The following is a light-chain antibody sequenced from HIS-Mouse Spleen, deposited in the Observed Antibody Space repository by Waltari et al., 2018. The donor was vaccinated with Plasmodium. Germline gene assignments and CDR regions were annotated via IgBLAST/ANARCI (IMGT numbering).Light chain of an antibody. CDR1: KLGDKY. CDR3: QAWDSSTVV. CDR2: QDS. Sequence: SYELTQPPSVSVSPGQTASITRSGDKLGDKYACWYQQKPGQSPVLVIYQDSKRPSGIPGRFSGSNARNTATLTISGTQAMDEADYYCQAWDSSTVVFGGGTKLTIL. V-gene: IGLV3-1*01. J-gene: IGLJ2*01.